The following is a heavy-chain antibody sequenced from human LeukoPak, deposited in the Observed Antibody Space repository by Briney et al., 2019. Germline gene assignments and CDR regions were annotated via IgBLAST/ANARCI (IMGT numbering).Heavy chain of an antibody. Sequence: ASVKVSCKASGYTFTSYYMHWVRQAPGQGLEWMGIINPSGGSTSYAQKFQGRVTITRDTSTSTVYMELSSLRSEDTAVYYCARDRRYFDWLEEAGNWFDPWAREPWSPSPQ. J-gene: IGHJ5*02. CDR1: GYTFTSYY. V-gene: IGHV1-46*01. CDR2: INPSGGST. CDR3: ARDRRYFDWLEEAGNWFDP. D-gene: IGHD3-9*01.